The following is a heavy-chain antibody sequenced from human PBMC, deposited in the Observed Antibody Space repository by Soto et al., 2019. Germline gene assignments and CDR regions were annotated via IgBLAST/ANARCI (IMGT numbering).Heavy chain of an antibody. CDR2: IKQDGSEK. V-gene: IGHV3-7*01. CDR3: ARDRNYDYIWGTSLDY. J-gene: IGHJ4*02. D-gene: IGHD3-16*01. Sequence: GGSLRLSCAASGFTFSSYWMSWVRQAPGKGLEWVANIKQDGSEKYYVDSVKGRFTISRDNAKNSLYLQMNSLRAEDTAVYYCARDRNYDYIWGTSLDYWGQGTLVTSPQ. CDR1: GFTFSSYW.